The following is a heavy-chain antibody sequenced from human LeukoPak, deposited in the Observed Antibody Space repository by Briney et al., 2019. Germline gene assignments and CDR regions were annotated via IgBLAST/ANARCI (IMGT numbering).Heavy chain of an antibody. CDR1: GFSLTTSGMS. J-gene: IGHJ4*02. Sequence: SGPALVKPTQTLTLTCTFSGFSLTTSGMSLSWVRQSPGKTLEWLGRIVWDDDKHYSPSLKTRLSISRDTSKNQAFLTVTNMDPVDTATYFCVHPVSPTTITFENWGQGTLVTVSS. V-gene: IGHV2-70*19. D-gene: IGHD5-12*01. CDR2: IVWDDDK. CDR3: VHPVSPTTITFEN.